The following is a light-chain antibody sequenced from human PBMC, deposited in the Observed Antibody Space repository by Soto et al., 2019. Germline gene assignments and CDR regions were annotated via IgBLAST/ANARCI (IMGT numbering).Light chain of an antibody. J-gene: IGKJ1*01. CDR1: QSVLYSSNNKNY. CDR3: QQYYSPPPA. V-gene: IGKV4-1*01. CDR2: WAS. Sequence: DIGMTQSPDSLAVSLGERATINCKSSQSVLYSSNNKNYLAWYQQKPGQPPKLLIYWASTRESGVPDRFSGSGSGTDFTLTISSLQAEDVAVYYCQQYYSPPPAFGQGTKVDIK.